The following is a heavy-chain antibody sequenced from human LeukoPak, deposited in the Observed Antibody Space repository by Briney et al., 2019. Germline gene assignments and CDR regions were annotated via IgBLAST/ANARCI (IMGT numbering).Heavy chain of an antibody. CDR2: ISSSSSYI. CDR1: GFTFISYS. D-gene: IGHD3-10*01. CDR3: ARLSAYYYGSYFYYYMDV. V-gene: IGHV3-21*01. J-gene: IGHJ6*03. Sequence: GGSLRLSCEASGFTFISYSMNWVRQAPGKGLEWVSSISSSSSYIYYADSVKGRFTISRDNAKNSVDLQIHSLRAEDTALYYCARLSAYYYGSYFYYYMDVWGKGTTVTVSS.